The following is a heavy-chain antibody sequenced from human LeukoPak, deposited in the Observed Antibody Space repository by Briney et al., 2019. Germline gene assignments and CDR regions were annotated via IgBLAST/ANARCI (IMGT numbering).Heavy chain of an antibody. D-gene: IGHD5-18*01. CDR2: IRSKRNNYAT. CDR1: GFSFSGSA. J-gene: IGHJ4*02. Sequence: GGSLKLSCAASGFSFSGSALHWVRQASGKGLEGVGRIRSKRNNYATEYGASVKGRFTISRDESKNTAYLQMNSLKSEDTAVYYCTRQGEPTALIDHWGQGTLVSVSS. CDR3: TRQGEPTALIDH. V-gene: IGHV3-73*01.